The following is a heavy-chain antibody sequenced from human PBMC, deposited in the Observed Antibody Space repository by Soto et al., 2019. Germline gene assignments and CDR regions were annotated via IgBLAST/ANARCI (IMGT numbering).Heavy chain of an antibody. CDR2: IWYDGSNK. D-gene: IGHD3-10*01. CDR3: ANQGSYSRSFDY. J-gene: IGHJ4*02. Sequence: QVQLVESGGGVVQPGRSLRLSCVASGFTFSNYGMHWVRQAPGKGLEWVAIIWYDGSNKYYADSVKGRFTISRDNSKNTLYLQMNSLRAEDTAVYYCANQGSYSRSFDYWGQGTLVTVSS. CDR1: GFTFSNYG. V-gene: IGHV3-33*06.